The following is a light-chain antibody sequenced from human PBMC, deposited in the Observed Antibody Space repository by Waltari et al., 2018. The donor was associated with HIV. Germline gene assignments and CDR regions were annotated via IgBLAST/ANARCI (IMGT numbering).Light chain of an antibody. CDR1: TLRNYY. CDR2: DYS. J-gene: IGLJ1*01. Sequence: SSDLTQDPAVSVALGETVRITCRGDTLRNYYAAWYQQKPGQAPIRAIDDYSSRPSGIPDRFSGSTSGTTASLTITGAQAEDEADYYCNSRGSSGTSYVFGPGTYVTVL. CDR3: NSRGSSGTSYV. V-gene: IGLV3-19*02.